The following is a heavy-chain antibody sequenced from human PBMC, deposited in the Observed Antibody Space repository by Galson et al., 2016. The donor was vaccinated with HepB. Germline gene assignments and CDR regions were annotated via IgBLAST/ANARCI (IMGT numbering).Heavy chain of an antibody. Sequence: SVKVSCKVSIYSLTDLSMYWVRQAPGKGLEWMGGFDPENGETISAQKFQGRVTMTEDTSTDTAYMERSSLKTDDTAVYYCAAGDRGDHLLYHISFGFWGQGTLVTVSS. V-gene: IGHV1-24*01. CDR1: IYSLTDLS. CDR2: FDPENGET. D-gene: IGHD2-2*02. CDR3: AAGDRGDHLLYHISFGF. J-gene: IGHJ4*02.